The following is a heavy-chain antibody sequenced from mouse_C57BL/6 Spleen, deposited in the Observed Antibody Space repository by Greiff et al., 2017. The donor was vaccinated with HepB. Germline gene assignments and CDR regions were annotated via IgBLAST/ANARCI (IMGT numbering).Heavy chain of an antibody. CDR1: GYTFTSYW. CDR3: AREIYYYGSSPYYYAMDY. CDR2: IDPSDSET. D-gene: IGHD1-1*01. V-gene: IGHV1-52*01. Sequence: VQLQQPGAELVRPGSSVKLSCKASGYTFTSYWMHWVKQRPIQGLEWIGNIDPSDSETHYNQKFKDKATLTVDKSSSTAYMQLSSLTSEDSAVYYCAREIYYYGSSPYYYAMDYWGQGTSVTVSS. J-gene: IGHJ4*01.